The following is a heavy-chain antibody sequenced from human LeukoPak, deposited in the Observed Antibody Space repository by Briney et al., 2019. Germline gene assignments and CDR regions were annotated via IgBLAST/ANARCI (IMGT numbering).Heavy chain of an antibody. J-gene: IGHJ1*01. CDR2: INSDGSST. Sequence: GGSLRLSCAASGFTFSSYWTHWVRQAPGKGLVWVSRINSDGSSTSYADSVKGRFTISRDNAKNTLYLQMNSLRAEDTAVYYCARDETNYYDSSGYYYFHNWGQGTLVTVSS. CDR1: GFTFSSYW. V-gene: IGHV3-74*01. D-gene: IGHD3-22*01. CDR3: ARDETNYYDSSGYYYFHN.